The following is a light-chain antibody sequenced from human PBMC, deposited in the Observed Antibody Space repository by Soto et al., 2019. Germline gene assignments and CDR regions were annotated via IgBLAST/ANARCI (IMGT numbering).Light chain of an antibody. CDR3: QHYGGMWT. CDR2: MAS. J-gene: IGKJ1*01. V-gene: IGKV1-5*03. CDR1: QYISNW. Sequence: DIQMTQSPATLSASVGDRVTITCQASQYISNWLAWYQQKPGKAPQLLIHMASILENGVPSRFSGSGSGTEFTLTISSLQPEDFASYCCQHYGGMWTFGQGTKVDIK.